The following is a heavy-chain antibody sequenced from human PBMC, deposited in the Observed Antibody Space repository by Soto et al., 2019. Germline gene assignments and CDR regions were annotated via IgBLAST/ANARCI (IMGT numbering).Heavy chain of an antibody. CDR3: AGGTDTVMVPYYYYHLDV. J-gene: IGHJ6*02. Sequence: EVQLVESGGGLVQPGGSLRLSCEASKFTLNTYWMNWVRQAPGKGLEWVANIDQDGSNKHYVDSVAGRFTISRDNAKKSVFLRMSSLRVEDTAVYYCAGGTDTVMVPYYYYHLDVWGPGATVTVSS. V-gene: IGHV3-7*03. CDR1: KFTLNTYW. D-gene: IGHD3-10*01. CDR2: IDQDGSNK.